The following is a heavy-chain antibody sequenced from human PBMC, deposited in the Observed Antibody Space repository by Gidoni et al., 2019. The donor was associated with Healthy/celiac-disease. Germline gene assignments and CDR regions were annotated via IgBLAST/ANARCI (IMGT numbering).Heavy chain of an antibody. J-gene: IGHJ5*02. CDR1: GFTLSSYR. D-gene: IGHD6-13*01. V-gene: IGHV3-21*01. Sequence: EVQLVESGGGLVKPGGSLRLSCAASGFTLSSYRMNWVRQAPGQGLEWVSSISSSSSYIYYAYSVKGRFTISRDNAKNSLYLQMNSLRAEETAVYYCARDPYSSSWVWFDPWGQGTLVTVSS. CDR2: ISSSSSYI. CDR3: ARDPYSSSWVWFDP.